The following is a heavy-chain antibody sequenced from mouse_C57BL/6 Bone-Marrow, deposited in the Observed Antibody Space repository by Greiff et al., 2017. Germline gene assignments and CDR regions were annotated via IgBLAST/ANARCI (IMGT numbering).Heavy chain of an antibody. Sequence: EVQLVESGGGLVQPGESLQLSCASNEYEFPSHDMSWVRKTPEKRLELVAAINSDGGSTYYPDPMERRFIISRDNTKKTLFLQMSSLSSEDTALYYCARQYYGSRPVDVWGTGTTVTVSS. V-gene: IGHV5-2*01. CDR3: ARQYYGSRPVDV. D-gene: IGHD1-1*01. CDR2: INSDGGST. CDR1: EYEFPSHD. J-gene: IGHJ1*03.